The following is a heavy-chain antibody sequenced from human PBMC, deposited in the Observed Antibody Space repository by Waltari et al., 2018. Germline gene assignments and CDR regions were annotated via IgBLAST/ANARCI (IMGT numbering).Heavy chain of an antibody. CDR3: AKSRGFEY. J-gene: IGHJ4*02. CDR1: IRNG. V-gene: IGHV3-7*01. Sequence: IRNGMSWVRQTPGKGLEWVANINYDGRQKYYVDSVKGRFAISRDNARNSVYLQMNSLRVEDTAVYYCAKSRGFEYWGQGALITVSS. CDR2: INYDGRQK. D-gene: IGHD3-10*01.